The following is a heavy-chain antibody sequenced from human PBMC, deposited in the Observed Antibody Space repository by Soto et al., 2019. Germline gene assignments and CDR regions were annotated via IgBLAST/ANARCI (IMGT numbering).Heavy chain of an antibody. D-gene: IGHD1-1*01. CDR2: IGTAGDT. CDR1: GFTFSSYD. CDR3: ARVELERNYGMDV. J-gene: IGHJ6*02. V-gene: IGHV3-13*01. Sequence: EVQLVESGGGLVQPGGSLRLSCAASGFTFSSYDMHWVRQATGKCLEWVSAIGTAGDTYYPGSVKGRFTISRENAKNSLYLQMNSLRAEDTAVYYCARVELERNYGMDVWGQGTTVTVSS.